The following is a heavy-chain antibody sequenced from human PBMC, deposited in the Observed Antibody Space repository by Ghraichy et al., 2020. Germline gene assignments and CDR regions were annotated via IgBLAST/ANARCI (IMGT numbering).Heavy chain of an antibody. V-gene: IGHV3-9*01. J-gene: IGHJ6*02. CDR2: ISWNSGSI. CDR1: GFTFDDYA. CDR3: AKDNGMDV. Sequence: LRLSCAASGFTFDDYAMHWVRQAPGKGLEWVSGISWNSGSIGYADSVKGRFTISRDNAKNSLYLQMNSLRAEDTALYYCAKDNGMDVWGQGTTVTVSS.